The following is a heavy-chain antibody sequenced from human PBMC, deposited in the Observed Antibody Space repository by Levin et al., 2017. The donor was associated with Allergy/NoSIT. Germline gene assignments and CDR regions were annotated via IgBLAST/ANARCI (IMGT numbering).Heavy chain of an antibody. CDR1: GGTFSSYA. CDR3: ASTPAQTAWIQLWMVNGAFDY. D-gene: IGHD5-18*01. CDR2: IIPILGIA. Sequence: GASVKVSCKASGGTFSSYAISWVRQAPGQGLEWMGRIIPILGIANYAQKFQGRVTITADKSTSTAYMELSSLRSEDTAVYYCASTPAQTAWIQLWMVNGAFDYWGQGTLVTVSS. J-gene: IGHJ4*02. V-gene: IGHV1-69*04.